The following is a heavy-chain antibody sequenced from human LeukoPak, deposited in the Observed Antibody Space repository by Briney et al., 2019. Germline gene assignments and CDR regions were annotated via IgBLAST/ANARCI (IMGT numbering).Heavy chain of an antibody. CDR3: AKKGGYFDWLLGHFDY. CDR2: ISYDGSNK. V-gene: IGHV3-30*18. J-gene: IGHJ4*02. D-gene: IGHD3-9*01. Sequence: GGSLRLSCAASGFTFSSYGMHWVRQAPGKGLEWVAVISYDGSNKYYADSVKGRFTISRDNSKNTLYLQMSSLRAEDTAVYYCAKKGGYFDWLLGHFDYWGQGTLVTVPS. CDR1: GFTFSSYG.